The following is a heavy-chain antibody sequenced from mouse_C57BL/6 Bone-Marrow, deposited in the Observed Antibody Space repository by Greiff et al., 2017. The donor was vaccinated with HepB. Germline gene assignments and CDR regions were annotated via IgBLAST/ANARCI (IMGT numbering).Heavy chain of an antibody. J-gene: IGHJ2*01. V-gene: IGHV10-3*01. CDR3: VREGSYYYGSSPYYFDY. D-gene: IGHD1-1*01. Sequence: EVQRVESGGGLVQPKGSLKLSCAASGFTFNTYAMHWVRQAPGKGLEWVARIRSKSSNYATYYADSVKDRFTISRDDSQSMLYLQMNNLKTEDTAMYYCVREGSYYYGSSPYYFDYWGQGTTLTVSS. CDR1: GFTFNTYA. CDR2: IRSKSSNYAT.